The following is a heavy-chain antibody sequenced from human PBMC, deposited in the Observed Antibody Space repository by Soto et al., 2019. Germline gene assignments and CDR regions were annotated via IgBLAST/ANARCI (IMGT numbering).Heavy chain of an antibody. D-gene: IGHD3-3*01. CDR3: ARCAYYDFWSGYS. Sequence: SETLSVSYTGSGGSISRYDYYWGWLRQPPGKGLEWIGSIYYSGSTYYNPSLKSRVTISVDTSKNQFSLKLSSVTAADTAVYYCARCAYYDFWSGYSWGQGTLVTVS. J-gene: IGHJ5*02. V-gene: IGHV4-39*01. CDR2: IYYSGST. CDR1: GGSISRYDYY.